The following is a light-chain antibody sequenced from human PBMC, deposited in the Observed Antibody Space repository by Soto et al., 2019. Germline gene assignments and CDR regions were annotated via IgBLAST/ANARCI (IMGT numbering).Light chain of an antibody. V-gene: IGKV3-15*01. CDR1: QSVNIH. Sequence: EIVMTQSPATLSVSPGERATLSCRASQSVNIHLAWYQQKPGQAPRLLIYGASTRATGIPARFSGSGSGTEFTLTISSLQSEDFAVYYCQQYNNWPPSITFGQGTRLEIK. J-gene: IGKJ5*01. CDR3: QQYNNWPPSIT. CDR2: GAS.